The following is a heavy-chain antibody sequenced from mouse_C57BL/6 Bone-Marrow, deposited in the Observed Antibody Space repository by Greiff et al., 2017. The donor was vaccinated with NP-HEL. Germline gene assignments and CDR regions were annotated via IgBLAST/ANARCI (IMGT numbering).Heavy chain of an antibody. CDR1: GFTFSDAW. CDR3: TSTNWGVVDY. Sequence: EVQLQQSGGGLVQPGGSMKLSCAASGFTFSDAWMDWVRQSPEKGLEWVAEIRNKANNHATYYAESVKGRFTISRDDSKSSVYLQMNSLRAEDTGIYYCTSTNWGVVDYWGQGTTLTVSS. J-gene: IGHJ2*01. CDR2: IRNKANNHAT. D-gene: IGHD4-1*01. V-gene: IGHV6-6*01.